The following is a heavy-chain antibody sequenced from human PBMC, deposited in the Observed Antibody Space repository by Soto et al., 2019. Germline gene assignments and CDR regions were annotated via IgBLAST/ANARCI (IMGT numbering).Heavy chain of an antibody. J-gene: IGHJ6*02. D-gene: IGHD4-4*01. CDR3: AKRDYSSFYYYYGMDV. Sequence: ASVKVSCKASGGTFSSYAISWVRQAPGQRLEWMGGIIPIFGTANYAQKFQGRVTITADESTSTAYMELSSLRSEDTAVYYCAKRDYSSFYYYYGMDVWGQGTTVTVSS. CDR1: GGTFSSYA. CDR2: IIPIFGTA. V-gene: IGHV1-69*13.